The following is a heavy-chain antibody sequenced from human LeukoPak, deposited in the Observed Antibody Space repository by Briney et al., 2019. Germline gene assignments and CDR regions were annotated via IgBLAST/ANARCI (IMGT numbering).Heavy chain of an antibody. V-gene: IGHV3-30*18. D-gene: IGHD3-10*01. CDR3: AKDITMVRGVIDEYFQH. CDR2: ISYDGSNK. Sequence: GRSLRLSCAASGFTFSSYGMHWVRQAPGKGLEWVAVISYDGSNKYYADSVKGRFTISRDNSKNTLYLQMNSLRAEDTAVYYCAKDITMVRGVIDEYFQHWGQGTLVTVSS. J-gene: IGHJ1*01. CDR1: GFTFSSYG.